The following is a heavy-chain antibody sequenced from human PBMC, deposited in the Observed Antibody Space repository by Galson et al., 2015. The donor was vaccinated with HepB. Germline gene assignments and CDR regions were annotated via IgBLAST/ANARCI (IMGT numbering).Heavy chain of an antibody. V-gene: IGHV3-33*01. J-gene: IGHJ5*02. D-gene: IGHD2-2*01. Sequence: SLRLSCAASGFTFSSYGMHWVRQAPGKGLEWVAVIWYDGSNKYYADSVRGRFTISRDNSKNTLYLQMNSLRAEDTAVYYCARDLSRYCSSTNLWGQGTLVTVSS. CDR3: ARDLSRYCSSTNL. CDR2: IWYDGSNK. CDR1: GFTFSSYG.